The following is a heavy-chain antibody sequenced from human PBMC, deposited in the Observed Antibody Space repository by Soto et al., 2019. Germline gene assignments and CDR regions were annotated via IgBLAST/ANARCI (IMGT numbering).Heavy chain of an antibody. J-gene: IGHJ6*03. Sequence: GSLRLSCAASGFTVSSNYMSWVRQAPGKGLEWIGEINHSGSTNYNPSLKSRVTISVDTSKNQFSLKLSSVTAADTAVYYCARGGQVAHYYYSYMDVWDKGTTVTVSS. CDR3: ARGGQVAHYYYSYMDV. V-gene: IGHV4-34*01. CDR1: GFTVSSNY. CDR2: INHSGST.